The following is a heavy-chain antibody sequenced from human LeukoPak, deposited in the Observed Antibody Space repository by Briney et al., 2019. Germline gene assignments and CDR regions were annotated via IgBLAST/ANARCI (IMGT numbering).Heavy chain of an antibody. CDR2: ISWNSGSI. D-gene: IGHD3-3*01. CDR1: GFIFNNYA. Sequence: GGSLRLSCAGSGFIFNNYAMHWVRQPPGKGLEWVSGISWNSGSIDYADSVKGRFTISRDNAKNSLYLQMNSLRAEDTAVYYCARDVTIFGVVGFDPWGQGTLVTVSS. J-gene: IGHJ5*02. V-gene: IGHV3-9*01. CDR3: ARDVTIFGVVGFDP.